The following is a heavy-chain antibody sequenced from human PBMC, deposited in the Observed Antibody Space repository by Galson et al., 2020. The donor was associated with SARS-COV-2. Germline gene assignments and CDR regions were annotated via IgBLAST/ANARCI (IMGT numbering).Heavy chain of an antibody. Sequence: TGGSLRLSCAASGFTFSSYGMHWVRQAPGKGLEWVAVISYDGSNKYYADSVKGRFTISRDNSKNTLYLQMNSLRAEDTAVYYCAKAGGGLYCGGDCYLAYMDVWGQGTMVTVSS. CDR1: GFTFSSYG. CDR3: AKAGGGLYCGGDCYLAYMDV. D-gene: IGHD2-21*02. V-gene: IGHV3-30*18. CDR2: ISYDGSNK. J-gene: IGHJ3*01.